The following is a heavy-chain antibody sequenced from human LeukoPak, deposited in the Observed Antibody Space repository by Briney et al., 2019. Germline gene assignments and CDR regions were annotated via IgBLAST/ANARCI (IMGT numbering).Heavy chain of an antibody. CDR1: VYTFTNYG. J-gene: IGHJ3*02. CDR2: ISAYNGNT. CDR3: ARDQSVRLLQTISTYFKPVFAI. V-gene: IGHV1-18*01. D-gene: IGHD4-17*01. Sequence: SVKVSCTPSVYTFTNYGISCVRQAGGLGLEWMGWISAYNGNTNYAQKVQGRVTMTTDTSTSTAYMELRSLRFDDTAVYSCARDQSVRLLQTISTYFKPVFAIWGQGPMVTVPS.